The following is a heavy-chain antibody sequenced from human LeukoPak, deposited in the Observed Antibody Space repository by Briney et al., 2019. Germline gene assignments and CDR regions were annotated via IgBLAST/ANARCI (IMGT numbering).Heavy chain of an antibody. CDR3: ANSIAAAYMDV. D-gene: IGHD6-13*01. J-gene: IGHJ6*03. CDR1: EFTFSSYS. Sequence: PGGSLRLSCAASEFTFSSYSMNWVRQAPGKGLEWVSSISSSSEFIYYADSVKGRFTISRDNARNSLYLQMNSLRAEDTAVYYCANSIAAAYMDVWGKGTTVTISS. V-gene: IGHV3-21*04. CDR2: ISSSSEFI.